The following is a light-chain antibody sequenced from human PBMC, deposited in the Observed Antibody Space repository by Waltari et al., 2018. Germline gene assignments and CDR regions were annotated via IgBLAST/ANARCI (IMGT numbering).Light chain of an antibody. CDR1: SGSIASNY. Sequence: NFMLTQPHSVSESPGKTVTISCTRSSGSIASNYVQWYRQRPGTSPTTVIYEYNHRPSGVPDRFSGSIDSSSNSASLTISGLKTEDEADYYCQSYDSSSVVFGGGTKLTVL. CDR3: QSYDSSSVV. V-gene: IGLV6-57*01. J-gene: IGLJ2*01. CDR2: EYN.